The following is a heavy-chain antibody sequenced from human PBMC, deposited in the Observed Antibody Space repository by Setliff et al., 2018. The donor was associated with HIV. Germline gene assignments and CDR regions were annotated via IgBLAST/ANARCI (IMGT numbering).Heavy chain of an antibody. CDR1: GFTFSSAW. Sequence: PGGSLRLSCAASGFTFSSAWMGWVRQAPAKGLEWVALIWYDASKKEYAESVKGRFNILRDDSKKTVDLQMNSLRADDTAVYYCVKDVVKFWSGSGALDFWGPGTLVTVSS. CDR3: VKDVVKFWSGSGALDF. CDR2: IWYDASKK. V-gene: IGHV3-33*06. J-gene: IGHJ4*02. D-gene: IGHD3-3*01.